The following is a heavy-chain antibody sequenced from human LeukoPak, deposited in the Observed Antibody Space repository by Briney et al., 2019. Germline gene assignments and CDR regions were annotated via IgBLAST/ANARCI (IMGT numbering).Heavy chain of an antibody. Sequence: GGSLRLSCAASGFTFSSYAMSWVRQAPGKGLEWVSAISGSGGSTYYADSVRGRFTISRDNSKNTWYLQMNSLRAEDTAVYYCANDAGVVGAPTDYWGQGTLVTVSS. V-gene: IGHV3-23*01. CDR1: GFTFSSYA. J-gene: IGHJ4*02. D-gene: IGHD1-26*01. CDR2: ISGSGGST. CDR3: ANDAGVVGAPTDY.